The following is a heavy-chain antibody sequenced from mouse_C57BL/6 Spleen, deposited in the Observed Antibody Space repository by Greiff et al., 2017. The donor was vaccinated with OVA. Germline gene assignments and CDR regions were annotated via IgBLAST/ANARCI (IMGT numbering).Heavy chain of an antibody. V-gene: IGHV5-17*01. D-gene: IGHD3-3*01. CDR1: GFTFSDYG. Sequence: EVMLVESGGGLVKPGGSLKLSCAASGFTFSDYGMHWVRQAPEKGLEWVAYISSGSSTIYYADTVKGRFTISRDNAKNTLFLQMTSLRSEDTAMYYGAKGPGYYAMDYWGQGTSVTVSS. CDR3: AKGPGYYAMDY. CDR2: ISSGSSTI. J-gene: IGHJ4*01.